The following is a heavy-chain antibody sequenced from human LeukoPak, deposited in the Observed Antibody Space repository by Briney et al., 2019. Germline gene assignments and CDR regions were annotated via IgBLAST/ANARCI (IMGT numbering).Heavy chain of an antibody. V-gene: IGHV3-11*01. CDR2: ISGTGTTI. CDR3: AKDSGAPWDAFDI. CDR1: GFIFSDNY. Sequence: GGSLRLSCAASGFIFSDNYMRWIRQAPEKGLEWVSYISGTGTTIYYADSVKGRFTISRDNAKNSLYLQMNNLRAEDTAVYYCAKDSGAPWDAFDIWGQGTMVTVSS. D-gene: IGHD4-17*01. J-gene: IGHJ3*02.